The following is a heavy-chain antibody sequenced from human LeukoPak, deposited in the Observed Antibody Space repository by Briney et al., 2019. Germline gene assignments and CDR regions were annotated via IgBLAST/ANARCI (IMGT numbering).Heavy chain of an antibody. CDR1: GFTFSSYG. Sequence: GRSLRLSCAASGFTFSSYGMHWVRQAPGKGLEWVAVISYDGSNKYYADSVKGRFTISRDNSKNTLYLQMNSLRAEDTAVYYCAKDQGWELQEYYSDYWGQGTLVTVSS. CDR3: AKDQGWELQEYYSDY. V-gene: IGHV3-30*18. D-gene: IGHD1-26*01. CDR2: ISYDGSNK. J-gene: IGHJ4*02.